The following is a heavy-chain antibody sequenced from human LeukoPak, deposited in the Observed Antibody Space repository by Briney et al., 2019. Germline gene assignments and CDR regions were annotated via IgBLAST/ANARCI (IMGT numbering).Heavy chain of an antibody. J-gene: IGHJ6*02. CDR1: GFTFISYA. Sequence: GGSLRLSCAASGFTFISYAMHWVRQAPGKGLEYVSAISSNGGSTYYANSVKGRFTISRDNSKNTLYLQMGSLRAEDMAVYYCARGRGYSGYEDYYYYYGMDVWGQGTTVTVSS. V-gene: IGHV3-64*01. CDR3: ARGRGYSGYEDYYYYYGMDV. CDR2: ISSNGGST. D-gene: IGHD5-12*01.